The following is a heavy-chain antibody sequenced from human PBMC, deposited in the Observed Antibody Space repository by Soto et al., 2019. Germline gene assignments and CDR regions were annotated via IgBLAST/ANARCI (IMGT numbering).Heavy chain of an antibody. Sequence: GASVKVSCKASGGTLTISSHGISWVRQAPGQGLEWMGGIIPIFGTANYAQKFQGRATITADESTSTAYMELSSLRSGDTAVYYCAEAYYHYYYYGMDVWGQGTTVTVSS. V-gene: IGHV1-69*13. CDR1: GGTLTISSHG. CDR3: AEAYYHYYYYGMDV. J-gene: IGHJ6*02. CDR2: IIPIFGTA. D-gene: IGHD3-22*01.